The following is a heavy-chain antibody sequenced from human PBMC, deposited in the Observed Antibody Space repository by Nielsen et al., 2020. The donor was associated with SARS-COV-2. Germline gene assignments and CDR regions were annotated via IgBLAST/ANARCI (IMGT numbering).Heavy chain of an antibody. Sequence: GESLKISCAASGFTFSSYAMSWVRQAPGKGLEWVSAISGSGGSTYYADSVKGRFTISRDNAKNSLYLQMNSLRAEDTAVYYCARVSTVAGTGAFDIWGQGTMVTVSS. J-gene: IGHJ3*02. CDR1: GFTFSSYA. CDR3: ARVSTVAGTGAFDI. D-gene: IGHD6-19*01. V-gene: IGHV3-23*01. CDR2: ISGSGGST.